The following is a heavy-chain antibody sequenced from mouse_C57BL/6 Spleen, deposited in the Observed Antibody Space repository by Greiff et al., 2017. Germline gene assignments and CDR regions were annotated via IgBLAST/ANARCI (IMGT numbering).Heavy chain of an antibody. D-gene: IGHD3-1*01. CDR1: GYAFSSYW. V-gene: IGHV1-80*01. CDR2: IYPGDGDT. J-gene: IGHJ4*01. Sequence: QVHVKQSGAELVKPGASVKISCKASGYAFSSYWMNWVKQRPGKGLEWIGQIYPGDGDTTYNGKFKGKATLTADKYSRTAYMQLRSVTTEDCAVEIGARSGDENAMDYWGKGTAVTVSS. CDR3: ARSGDENAMDY.